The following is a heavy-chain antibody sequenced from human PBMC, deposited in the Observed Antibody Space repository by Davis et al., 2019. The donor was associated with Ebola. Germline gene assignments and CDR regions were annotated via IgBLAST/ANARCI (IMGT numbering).Heavy chain of an antibody. CDR1: GFTFDHYA. J-gene: IGHJ6*03. CDR2: TSWDGGSK. D-gene: IGHD1-26*01. V-gene: IGHV3-43*01. Sequence: PGGSLRLSCAASGFTFDHYAMHWVRQAPGKGLEGVSLTSWDGGSKYYADSVKGRFTISRDNSKNSLYLQMNSLRTEDTALYYCAKEANLEEGYYYYMDVWGKGTTVTVSS. CDR3: AKEANLEEGYYYYMDV.